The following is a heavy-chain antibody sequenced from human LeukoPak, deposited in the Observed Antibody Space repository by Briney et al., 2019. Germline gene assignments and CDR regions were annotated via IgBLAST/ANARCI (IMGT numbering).Heavy chain of an antibody. CDR2: IIPILGIA. D-gene: IGHD2-2*02. Sequence: SVKVSCKASGGTFSSYTISWVRQAPGQGLEWMGGIIPILGIANYAQKFQGRVTITADKSTSTAYMELSSLRSEDTAVYYCAECSSTSCYTGGGFDYWGQGTLVTVSS. V-gene: IGHV1-69*10. CDR1: GGTFSSYT. J-gene: IGHJ4*02. CDR3: AECSSTSCYTGGGFDY.